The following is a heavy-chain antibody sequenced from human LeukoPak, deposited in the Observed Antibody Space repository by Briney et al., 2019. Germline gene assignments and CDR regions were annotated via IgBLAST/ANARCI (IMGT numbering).Heavy chain of an antibody. J-gene: IGHJ4*02. CDR1: GFTFSTSW. D-gene: IGHD4-23*01. Sequence: PGGSLRLSCAASGFTFSTSWMSWVRQAPGKGLEWVANIKQDESQKYYVDSVKGRFTISRDNSKNTLYLQMNSLRAEDTAVYYCAKDFVVTHTQLDFDYRGQGTLVTVPS. CDR3: AKDFVVTHTQLDFDY. CDR2: IKQDESQK. V-gene: IGHV3-7*05.